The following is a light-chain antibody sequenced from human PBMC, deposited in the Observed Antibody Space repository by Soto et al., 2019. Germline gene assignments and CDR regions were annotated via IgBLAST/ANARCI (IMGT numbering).Light chain of an antibody. CDR2: DVS. CDR1: SSDVGGYNY. Sequence: SVLPQAASGSGSPGQSIAISCTGSSSDVGGYNYVSWYQQHSGKAPKLMIYDVSSRPSGVSDRFSGSKSGNTASLTISGLQAEDEAEYYCSSYTSSSTVIFGGGTKVTVL. V-gene: IGLV2-14*03. J-gene: IGLJ2*01. CDR3: SSYTSSSTVI.